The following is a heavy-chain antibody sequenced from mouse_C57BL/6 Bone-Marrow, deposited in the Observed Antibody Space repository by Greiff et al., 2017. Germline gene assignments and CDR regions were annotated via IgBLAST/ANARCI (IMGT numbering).Heavy chain of an antibody. V-gene: IGHV1-50*01. CDR2: IDPFDSYT. J-gene: IGHJ4*01. CDR3: VGAYYSNSYAMDY. Sequence: QVQLQQPGAELVKPGASVKLSCKASGYTFTSYWMQWVKQRPGQGLEWIGEIDPFDSYTNYNQKFKGKATLTVDTSSSTAYMQLSSLTSEDSAVYYCVGAYYSNSYAMDYWGQGTSVTVSS. CDR1: GYTFTSYW. D-gene: IGHD2-5*01.